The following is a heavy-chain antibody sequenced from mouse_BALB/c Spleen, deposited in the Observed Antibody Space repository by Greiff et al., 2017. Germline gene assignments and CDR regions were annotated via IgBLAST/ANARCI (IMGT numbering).Heavy chain of an antibody. CDR2: INPSSGYT. D-gene: IGHD4-1*01. V-gene: IGHV1-4*02. CDR3: ARRPHNWYFDY. Sequence: QVQLQQSAAELARPGASVKMSCKASGYTFTSYTMHWVKQRPGQGLEWIGYINPSSGYTEYNQKFKDKTTLTADKSSSTAYMQLSSLTSEDSAVYYCARRPHNWYFDYGGQGTTLTVSS. J-gene: IGHJ2*01. CDR1: GYTFTSYT.